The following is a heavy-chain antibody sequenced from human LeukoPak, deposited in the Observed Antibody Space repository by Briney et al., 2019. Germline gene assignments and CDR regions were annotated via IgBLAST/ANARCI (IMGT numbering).Heavy chain of an antibody. V-gene: IGHV4-59*01. CDR3: AGGAYDSSGYYGDY. J-gene: IGHJ4*02. CDR1: GGSISSYY. Sequence: PSETLSLTCTVSGGSISSYYWSWIRQPPGKGLEWIGYIYYSGSTNYNPSLKSRVTISVDPSKNQFSLKLSSVTAADTAVYYCAGGAYDSSGYYGDYWGQGTLVTVSS. D-gene: IGHD3-22*01. CDR2: IYYSGST.